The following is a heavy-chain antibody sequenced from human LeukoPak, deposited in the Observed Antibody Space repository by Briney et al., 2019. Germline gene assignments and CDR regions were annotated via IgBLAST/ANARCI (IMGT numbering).Heavy chain of an antibody. J-gene: IGHJ6*02. Sequence: GGSLRLSYAASGFTVSSYGMHWVRQAPGKGLGGVAVIWYDGSNKYYADSAKGRFTTSRDNSTNTLYLQMNSLRPEATAVYSCASCSRAVAAQPQNYYYYGMDAWGQGTPVTAS. V-gene: IGHV3-33*02. CDR1: GFTVSSYG. D-gene: IGHD6-19*01. CDR2: IWYDGSNK. CDR3: ASCSRAVAAQPQNYYYYGMDA.